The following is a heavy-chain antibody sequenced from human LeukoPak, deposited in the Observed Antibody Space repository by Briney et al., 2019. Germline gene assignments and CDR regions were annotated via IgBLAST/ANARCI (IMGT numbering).Heavy chain of an antibody. V-gene: IGHV4-4*07. Sequence: SETLSLTCTVSGGSISIYYWSWIRQPAGKGLEWIGRIYTSGSTNYNPSLKSRATISLDTSKNQVSLKVNSVTAADTAVYYCARHPFSAPFDYWGQGTLVTVSS. CDR2: IYTSGST. CDR3: ARHPFSAPFDY. D-gene: IGHD6-19*01. J-gene: IGHJ4*02. CDR1: GGSISIYY.